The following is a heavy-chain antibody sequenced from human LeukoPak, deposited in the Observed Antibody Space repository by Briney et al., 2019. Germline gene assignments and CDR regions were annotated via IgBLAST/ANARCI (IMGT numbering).Heavy chain of an antibody. CDR1: GGSITNLDYY. V-gene: IGHV4-61*02. J-gene: IGHJ3*02. CDR2: IYTSGGT. D-gene: IGHD3-10*01. Sequence: SETLSPTFTVSGGSITNLDYYWTWIRQPAGKRLEWIGRIYTSGGTNYNPSLKSRVTMSVDRSKNEISLHLASLTAADTALYYCAGRGSSSGTFDIWGPGTFVTVSS. CDR3: AGRGSSSGTFDI.